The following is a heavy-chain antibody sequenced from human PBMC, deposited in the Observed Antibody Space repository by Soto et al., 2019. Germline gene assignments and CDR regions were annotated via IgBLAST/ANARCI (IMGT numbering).Heavy chain of an antibody. CDR3: ATSYCRSTNCPYYFDY. V-gene: IGHV4-31*03. CDR1: GGSINSGGYY. J-gene: IGHJ4*02. CDR2: IDYSGYT. Sequence: VQLQESGPGLVKPSQTLSLTCTVSGGSINSGGYYWIWIRQHPGKGLEWIGHIDYSGYTSYNPSLKSRLTVSVDTSKTSFSLRLTSVTAADAALYYCATSYCRSTNCPYYFDYWGQGTLVTVSS. D-gene: IGHD2-2*01.